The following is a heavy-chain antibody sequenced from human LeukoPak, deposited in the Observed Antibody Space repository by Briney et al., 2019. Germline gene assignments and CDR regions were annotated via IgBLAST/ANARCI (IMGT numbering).Heavy chain of an antibody. J-gene: IGHJ4*02. V-gene: IGHV1-46*01. CDR2: INPSGGST. D-gene: IGHD2-15*01. CDR1: GYTFTSYY. CDR3: ARDLGSVVVVAAPDY. Sequence: ASVKVSCKASGYTFTSYYMHWVRQAPGQGLEWMGIINPSGGSTSYAQKFQGRVTMTRDTSTSTVYMELSSLRSEDTAVYYCARDLGSVVVVAAPDYWGQGTLVTVSS.